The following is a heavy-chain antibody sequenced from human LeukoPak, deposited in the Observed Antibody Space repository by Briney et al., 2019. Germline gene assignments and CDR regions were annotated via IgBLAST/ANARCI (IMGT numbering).Heavy chain of an antibody. V-gene: IGHV3-43*01. CDR2: AGWAGGTT. D-gene: IGHD6-19*01. CDR3: TSHSSGWGN. CDR1: GFNFDRYT. Sequence: PGGSLRLSCATSGFNFDRYTIHWVRQAPGKGLEWVSLAGWAGGTTFYSDSVRGRFTISRDDSKNTAYLQMNSLKTEDTAVYYCTSHSSGWGNWGQGTLVTVSS. J-gene: IGHJ4*02.